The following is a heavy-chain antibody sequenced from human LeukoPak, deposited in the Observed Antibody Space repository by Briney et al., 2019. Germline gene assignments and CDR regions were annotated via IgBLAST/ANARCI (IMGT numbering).Heavy chain of an antibody. D-gene: IGHD4-17*01. CDR2: IYYSGST. CDR1: GGSISSYY. J-gene: IGHJ4*02. CDR3: AREHDYGGGY. Sequence: SETLSLTCTVSGGSISSYYWSWIRQPPGKGLEWIGYIYYSGSTNYNPSLKSRVTISVDTSKNQFSLKLSSVTAADTAVYYCAREHDYGGGYWGQGTLVTVSS. V-gene: IGHV4-59*12.